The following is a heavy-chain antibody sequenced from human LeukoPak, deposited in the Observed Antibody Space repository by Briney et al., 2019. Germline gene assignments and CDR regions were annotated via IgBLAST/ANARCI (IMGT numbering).Heavy chain of an antibody. CDR1: GFTVSSNY. D-gene: IGHD3-22*01. Sequence: PGGSLRLSCAASGFTVSSNYMSWVRQAPGKGLEWVSVIYSGGNTYYADSVKGRFTISRHNSKNTLYLQMNSLRAEDTAVYYCARGGYYYDSSGYYLDAFDIWGQGTMVTVSS. V-gene: IGHV3-53*04. J-gene: IGHJ3*02. CDR2: IYSGGNT. CDR3: ARGGYYYDSSGYYLDAFDI.